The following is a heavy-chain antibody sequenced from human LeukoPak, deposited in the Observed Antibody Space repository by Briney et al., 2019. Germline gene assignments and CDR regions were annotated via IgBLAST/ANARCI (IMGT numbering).Heavy chain of an antibody. CDR2: ISAYNGNT. CDR3: ARTSESGWREFDC. D-gene: IGHD6-19*01. J-gene: IGHJ4*02. V-gene: IGHV1-18*01. CDR1: GSAFTTYG. Sequence: ASVKVSCKASGSAFTTYGVSWVRQAPGQGLEWMGWISAYNGNTNYAQKFQGRVTMTTDTSTTTAYLEVRSLRSDDTAVYYCARTSESGWREFDCWGQGTLVTVSS.